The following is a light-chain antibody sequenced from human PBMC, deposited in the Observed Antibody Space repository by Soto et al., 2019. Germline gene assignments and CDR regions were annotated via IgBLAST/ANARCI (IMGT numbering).Light chain of an antibody. Sequence: EIVLTQSPGTLSVSPGERATLSCRASQSLRSSSLAWYQQRLGQAPRLLIYGASRRATGIPDRFSDSGSGTDFTLTISRLEPEDFAVYYCQQYGSSPLTFGGGTKVEIK. CDR3: QQYGSSPLT. V-gene: IGKV3-20*01. J-gene: IGKJ4*01. CDR2: GAS. CDR1: QSLRSSS.